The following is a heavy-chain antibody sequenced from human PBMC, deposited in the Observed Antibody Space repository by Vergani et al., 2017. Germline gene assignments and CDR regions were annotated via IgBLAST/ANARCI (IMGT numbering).Heavy chain of an antibody. CDR2: INWNSDSI. J-gene: IGHJ2*01. CDR1: GFTFSRHW. D-gene: IGHD6-13*01. Sequence: EVQLVESGGGLVQPGGSLRLSCAASGFTFSRHWIHWVRQAPGKGLEWVSGINWNSDSIAYADSVKGRFTISRDNAKNSLYLQMNSLRAEDTALYYCVKDIAASGNYWYFDLWGRGTLVTVSS. V-gene: IGHV3-9*01. CDR3: VKDIAASGNYWYFDL.